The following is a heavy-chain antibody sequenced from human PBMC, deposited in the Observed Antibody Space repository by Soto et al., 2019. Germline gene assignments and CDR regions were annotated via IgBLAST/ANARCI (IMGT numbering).Heavy chain of an antibody. J-gene: IGHJ4*02. Sequence: GGSLRLSCVGTGLNFGDFAMHWVRQAPGKGLEWVSGITWNSRVLAYADSVKGRFTISRDNARNSLYLQMDSLRDEDTALYYCAKGRYDFWSPYYFDSWGQGTLVTVSS. CDR2: ITWNSRVL. CDR1: GLNFGDFA. V-gene: IGHV3-9*01. D-gene: IGHD3-3*01. CDR3: AKGRYDFWSPYYFDS.